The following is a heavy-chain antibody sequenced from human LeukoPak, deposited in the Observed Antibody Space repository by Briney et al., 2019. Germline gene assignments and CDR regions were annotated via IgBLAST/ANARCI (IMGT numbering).Heavy chain of an antibody. D-gene: IGHD3-16*02. V-gene: IGHV1-3*01. J-gene: IGHJ6*02. CDR1: GYTFTPYV. CDR3: ARDRVIADYYYYYYGMDV. Sequence: ASVKVSCKASGYTFTPYVMHWVRQAPGQRLEWTGWINAGNGDTKYSQKFQGRVTITRDTSASTAYMELSSLRSEDTAVYYCARDRVIADYYYYYYGMDVWGQGTTVTVSS. CDR2: INAGNGDT.